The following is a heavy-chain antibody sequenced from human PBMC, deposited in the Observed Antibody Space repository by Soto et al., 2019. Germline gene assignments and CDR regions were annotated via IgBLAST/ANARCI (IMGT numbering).Heavy chain of an antibody. V-gene: IGHV3-23*01. CDR3: AKDVGILRFGLDAFDM. CDR1: GFTFSSYA. Sequence: PGGSLRLSCAASGFTFSSYAMSWVRQAPGKGLEWVSAISGSGGSTYYADSVKGRFTISRDNSKNTLYLQMNSLRAEDTAVYYCAKDVGILRFGLDAFDMWGQGTMLTV. D-gene: IGHD3-10*01. J-gene: IGHJ3*02. CDR2: ISGSGGST.